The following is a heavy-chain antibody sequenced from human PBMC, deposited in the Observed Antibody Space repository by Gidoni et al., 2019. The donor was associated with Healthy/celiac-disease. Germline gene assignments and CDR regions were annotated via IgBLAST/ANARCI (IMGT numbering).Heavy chain of an antibody. D-gene: IGHD1-7*01. CDR1: GGSISSYY. Sequence: QVQLQESGPGLVKPSETLSLTCTGPGGSISSYYWSWLRQPAGKGLEWIGRIYTSGSTNYNPSLKSRVTMSVDTSKNQFSLKLSSVTAADTAVYYCASGLNGITGTQFGVYYYYYMDVWGKGTTVTVSS. CDR2: IYTSGST. J-gene: IGHJ6*03. CDR3: ASGLNGITGTQFGVYYYYYMDV. V-gene: IGHV4-4*07.